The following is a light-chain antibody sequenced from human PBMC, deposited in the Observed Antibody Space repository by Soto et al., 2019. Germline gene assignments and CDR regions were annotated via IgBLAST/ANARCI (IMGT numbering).Light chain of an antibody. CDR3: QQYDGSPPWT. V-gene: IGKV3-20*01. CDR1: QSGSSTS. CDR2: GAS. J-gene: IGKJ1*01. Sequence: EIVLTQSPGTLSFSPGERATLSCRASQSGSSTSLAWYQQKPGQAPRLLIYGASNRATGIPDRFSGSGSGTDFTLTISRLEPEDFAVYYCQQYDGSPPWTFGLGTQVQFK.